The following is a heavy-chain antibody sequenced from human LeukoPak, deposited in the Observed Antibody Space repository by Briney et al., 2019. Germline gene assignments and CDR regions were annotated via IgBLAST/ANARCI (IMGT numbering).Heavy chain of an antibody. CDR1: GGSISSYY. D-gene: IGHD3-3*01. CDR2: IYYSGST. Sequence: SETLSLTCTVSGGSISSYYWSWIRQPPGKGLEWIGYIYYSGSTNYNPSLKSRVTISVDTSKNQFSLKLSSVTAADTAAYYCARALYLWSGSPWFDPWGQGTLVTVSS. V-gene: IGHV4-59*01. CDR3: ARALYLWSGSPWFDP. J-gene: IGHJ5*02.